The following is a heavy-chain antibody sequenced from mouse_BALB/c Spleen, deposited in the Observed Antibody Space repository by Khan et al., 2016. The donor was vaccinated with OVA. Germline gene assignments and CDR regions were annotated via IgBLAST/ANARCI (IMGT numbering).Heavy chain of an antibody. Sequence: EVELVESGGGLVKPGGSLKLSCAVSGFTFSTYAMSWVRQTPEKRLEWVATISSDGDYTYYPDNVTGRFTISRDNAKNTLYLQMSSLRSEDTAIYYCARSSYGNFAYWGQGTLVTISA. V-gene: IGHV5-9-3*01. D-gene: IGHD2-10*01. CDR2: ISSDGDYT. CDR3: ARSSYGNFAY. CDR1: GFTFSTYA. J-gene: IGHJ3*01.